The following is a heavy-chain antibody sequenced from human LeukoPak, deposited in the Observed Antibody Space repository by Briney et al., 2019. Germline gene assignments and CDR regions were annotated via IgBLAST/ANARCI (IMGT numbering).Heavy chain of an antibody. V-gene: IGHV3-21*01. Sequence: GGSLRLSCAASGFTFSSYAMSWVRQARGKGLEWVSSISSSSSYIYYADSVKGRFTISRDNAKNSLYLQMNSLRAEDTAVYYCARGLLWFGYPYYYHMDVWGKGTTVTVSS. CDR2: ISSSSSYI. D-gene: IGHD3-10*01. CDR1: GFTFSSYA. CDR3: ARGLLWFGYPYYYHMDV. J-gene: IGHJ6*03.